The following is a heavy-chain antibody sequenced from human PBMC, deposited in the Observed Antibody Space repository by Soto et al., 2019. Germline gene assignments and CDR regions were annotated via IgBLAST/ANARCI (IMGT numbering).Heavy chain of an antibody. CDR1: GGSFSSYA. D-gene: IGHD6-19*01. V-gene: IGHV1-69*01. Sequence: QVQLMQSGAEVKKPGSSVKVSCKASGGSFSSYAINWVRQAPGQGLEWMGGIIPMFGTPNYAQKFQGRVTITADESTNTAYRELGSLRSEDTAVYYCARVIGGSGWYGSFGSWGQGTLVTVSS. CDR2: IIPMFGTP. CDR3: ARVIGGSGWYGSFGS. J-gene: IGHJ4*02.